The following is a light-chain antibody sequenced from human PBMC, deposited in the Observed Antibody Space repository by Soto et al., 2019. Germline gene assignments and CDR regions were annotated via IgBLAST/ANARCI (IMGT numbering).Light chain of an antibody. CDR1: SSDVGGYKY. Sequence: QSVLTQPASVSGSPGQSITISCTGTSSDVGGYKYVSWYQHHPGKAPKLVMYGVNDWPSGVSNRFSGGKSGNTASLTISGLQVEDEGDYYCSSYTSSSTLVFGGGTKVTVL. J-gene: IGLJ2*01. CDR3: SSYTSSSTLV. V-gene: IGLV2-14*01. CDR2: GVN.